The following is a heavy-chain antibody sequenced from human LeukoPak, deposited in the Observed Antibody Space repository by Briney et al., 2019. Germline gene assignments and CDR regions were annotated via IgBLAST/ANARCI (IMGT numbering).Heavy chain of an antibody. Sequence: GGSLRLSCAASGFTFTKYAVHWVRQAPGKGLEWVAAIWYDGSNKYYGDSVKGRFTISRDNSENTLYLQMNSLRAEDTAVYYCAKNPPNVEGATIFDYWGQGTLVTVSS. CDR3: AKNPPNVEGATIFDY. V-gene: IGHV3-33*06. J-gene: IGHJ4*02. CDR1: GFTFTKYA. CDR2: IWYDGSNK. D-gene: IGHD1-26*01.